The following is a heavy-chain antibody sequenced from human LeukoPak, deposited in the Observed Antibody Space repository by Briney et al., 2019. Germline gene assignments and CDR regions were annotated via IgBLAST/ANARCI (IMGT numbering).Heavy chain of an antibody. V-gene: IGHV4-39*01. CDR2: IYYSGTT. CDR3: ARHPPHRYCDY. J-gene: IGHJ4*02. Sequence: TSETLSLTCTVSGGSISTSDYYWGWIRQTPGKGLEWIGSIYYSGTTYFSPSVKSRVTVSVDTSKNQFSLQLSSVTAADTAVYYCARHPPHRYCDYWGQGIVVTVS. D-gene: IGHD2-15*01. CDR1: GGSISTSDYY.